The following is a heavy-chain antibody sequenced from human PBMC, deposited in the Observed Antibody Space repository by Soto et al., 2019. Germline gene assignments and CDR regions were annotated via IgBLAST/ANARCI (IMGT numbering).Heavy chain of an antibody. CDR2: IKQDGSAK. CDR1: GFTFSSYW. J-gene: IGHJ4*02. V-gene: IGHV3-7*03. Sequence: GGSLRLSCAASGFTFSSYWMSWVRQAPGKGLEWVANIKQDGSAKYYVDSVKGRFTISRDNAKNSLYLQMNSLRAEDTAVYYCARDASPGRRVLRYFDWLSPPTATASAFDYWGQGTLVTVSS. D-gene: IGHD3-9*01. CDR3: ARDASPGRRVLRYFDWLSPPTATASAFDY.